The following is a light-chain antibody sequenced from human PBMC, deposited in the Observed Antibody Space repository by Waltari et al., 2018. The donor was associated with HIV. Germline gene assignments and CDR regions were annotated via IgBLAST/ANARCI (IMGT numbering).Light chain of an antibody. CDR3: QSYDSSLTHNYV. J-gene: IGLJ1*01. V-gene: IGLV1-40*01. Sequence: QSVLTQPPSVSGAPGQSVTISCTGSSSNIGAGYDAHCYQQHPGTAPKLLIYGNNNRPSGVPDRCSGSKSGTSASLAITGLQAEDEADYYCQSYDSSLTHNYVFGTGTKVTVL. CDR2: GNN. CDR1: SSNIGAGYD.